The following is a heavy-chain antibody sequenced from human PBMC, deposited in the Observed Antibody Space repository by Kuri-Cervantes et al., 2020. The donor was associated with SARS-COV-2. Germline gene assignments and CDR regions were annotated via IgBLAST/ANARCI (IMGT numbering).Heavy chain of an antibody. Sequence: ESLKISCTVSGGSISSYYWSWIRQPAGKGLEWIGRIYTSGSTNYNPSLKSRVTMSVDTSKNQFSLKLSSVTAADTAVYYCARGPETVTADSNWFDPWGQGTLVTVSS. V-gene: IGHV4-4*07. CDR3: ARGPETVTADSNWFDP. J-gene: IGHJ5*02. CDR2: IYTSGST. CDR1: GGSISSYY. D-gene: IGHD4-11*01.